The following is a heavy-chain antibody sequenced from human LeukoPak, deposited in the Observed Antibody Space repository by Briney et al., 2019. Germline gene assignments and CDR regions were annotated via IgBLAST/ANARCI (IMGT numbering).Heavy chain of an antibody. D-gene: IGHD2-15*01. V-gene: IGHV4-4*02. CDR3: AREAGDYSRGFDY. CDR1: GXSISSSYW. CDR2: ISHRGNT. Sequence: SETLSLTCAVSGXSISSSYWWSWVRQPPGKVLEWIGEISHRGNTNYNPSLKSRVTTSVDKSKNQLSLKLSFVTAADTAVYYCAREAGDYSRGFDYWGQGTVVTVSS. J-gene: IGHJ4*02.